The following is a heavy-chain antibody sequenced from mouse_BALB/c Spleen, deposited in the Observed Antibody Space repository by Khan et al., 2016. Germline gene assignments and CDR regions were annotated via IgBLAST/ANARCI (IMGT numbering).Heavy chain of an antibody. Sequence: EVQLQESGPGLVKPSQSLSLTCTVTGYSITSDYAWNWIRPFPGNKLEWMGYISYSGSTNYNPSLKSRISITRDTSKNQFYLQLNSVTTEDTATYYCARRYYRYDDALDYWCQGTSVTVSS. CDR1: GYSITSDYA. V-gene: IGHV3-2*02. D-gene: IGHD2-14*01. CDR3: ARRYYRYDDALDY. J-gene: IGHJ4*01. CDR2: ISYSGST.